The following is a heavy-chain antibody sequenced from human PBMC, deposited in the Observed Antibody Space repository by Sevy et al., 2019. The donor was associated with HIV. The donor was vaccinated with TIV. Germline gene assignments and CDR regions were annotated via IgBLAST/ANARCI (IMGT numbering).Heavy chain of an antibody. Sequence: GGSLRLSCAASGLTVSSNYMSWVRQAPGKGLEWVSTLYSAGSTFYAESVEGRFTISRDNSKNTLYLQMNSLRAEDTAVYYCARDPPKGSRGSWFDTWGQGTLVTVSS. CDR3: ARDPPKGSRGSWFDT. CDR2: LYSAGST. V-gene: IGHV3-53*01. D-gene: IGHD3-10*01. J-gene: IGHJ5*02. CDR1: GLTVSSNY.